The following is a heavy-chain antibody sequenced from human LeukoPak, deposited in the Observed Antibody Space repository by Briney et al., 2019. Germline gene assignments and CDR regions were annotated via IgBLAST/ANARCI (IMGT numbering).Heavy chain of an antibody. CDR1: GFTFSSHG. J-gene: IGHJ4*02. CDR3: AKDATLFGDQYFDY. D-gene: IGHD3-10*01. V-gene: IGHV3-30*18. Sequence: GGSLRLSCAASGFTFSSHGMHWVRQAPGKALEWVAVTSYDGTTKYYADSAKGRFNISRDNSKNTLYLQMNSLRVDDAAVYYCAKDATLFGDQYFDYWGQGTLVIVSS. CDR2: TSYDGTTK.